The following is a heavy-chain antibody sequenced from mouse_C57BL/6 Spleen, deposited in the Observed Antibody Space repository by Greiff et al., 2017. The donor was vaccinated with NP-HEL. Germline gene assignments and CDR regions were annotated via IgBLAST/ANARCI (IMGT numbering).Heavy chain of an antibody. V-gene: IGHV3-6*01. J-gene: IGHJ2*01. CDR3: ARDGAGPFDY. CDR2: ISYDGSN. Sequence: EVKLVESGPGLVKPSQSLSLTCSVTGYSITSGYYWNWIRQFPGNKLEWMGYISYDGSNNYNPSLKNRISITRDTSKNQFFLKLNSVTTEDTATYYCARDGAGPFDYWGQGTTLTVSS. CDR1: GYSITSGYY.